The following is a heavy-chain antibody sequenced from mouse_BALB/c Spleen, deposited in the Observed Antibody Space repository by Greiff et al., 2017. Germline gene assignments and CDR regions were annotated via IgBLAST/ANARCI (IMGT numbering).Heavy chain of an antibody. CDR1: GYTFTSYW. CDR3: TRYYYGSSYAWFAY. CDR2: IYPGSGST. Sequence: LQQPGSELVRPGASVKLSCKASGYTFTSYWMHWVKQRPGQGLEWIGNIYPGSGSTNYDEKFKSKATLTVDTSSSTAYMQLSSLTSEDSAVYYCTRYYYGSSYAWFAYWGQGTLVTVSA. V-gene: IGHV1S22*01. D-gene: IGHD1-1*01. J-gene: IGHJ3*01.